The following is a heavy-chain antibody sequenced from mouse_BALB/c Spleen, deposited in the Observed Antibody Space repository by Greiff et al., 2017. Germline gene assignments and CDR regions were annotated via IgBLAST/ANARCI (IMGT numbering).Heavy chain of an antibody. CDR1: GFTFSSYG. Sequence: EVKLVESGGGLVQPGGSLKLSCAASGFTFSSYGMSWVRQTPDKRLELVATINSNGGSTYYPDSVKGRFTISRDNAKNTLYLQMSSLKSEDTAMYYCARDRGYYVGYFDVWGAGTTVTVSS. CDR2: INSNGGST. CDR3: ARDRGYYVGYFDV. J-gene: IGHJ1*01. V-gene: IGHV5-6-3*01. D-gene: IGHD2-3*01.